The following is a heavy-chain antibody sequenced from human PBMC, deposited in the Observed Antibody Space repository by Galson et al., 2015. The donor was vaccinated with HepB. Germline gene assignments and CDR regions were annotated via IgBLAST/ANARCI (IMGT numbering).Heavy chain of an antibody. Sequence: SLRLSCAASGFTFSSYGMHWVRQAPGKGLEWVAVISYDGSNKYYADSVKGRFTISRDNSKNTLYLQMNSLRAEDTAVYYCAKDKNGATAFDYWGQGTLVTVSS. CDR3: AKDKNGATAFDY. J-gene: IGHJ4*02. CDR1: GFTFSSYG. V-gene: IGHV3-30*18. D-gene: IGHD1-26*01. CDR2: ISYDGSNK.